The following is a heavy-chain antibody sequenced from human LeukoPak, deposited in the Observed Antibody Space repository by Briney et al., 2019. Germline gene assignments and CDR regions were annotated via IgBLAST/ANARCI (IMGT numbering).Heavy chain of an antibody. CDR1: GFTFSSYS. J-gene: IGHJ4*02. CDR3: ASTTGFGDNLDY. D-gene: IGHD3-10*01. V-gene: IGHV3-21*01. Sequence: GGSLRLSCAASGFTFSSYSMNWVRQAPGKGLEWVSSISSSSSYIYYADSVKGRFTISRDNAKNSLYLQMNSLRAEDTGVYYCASTTGFGDNLDYWGQGTLVSVSS. CDR2: ISSSSSYI.